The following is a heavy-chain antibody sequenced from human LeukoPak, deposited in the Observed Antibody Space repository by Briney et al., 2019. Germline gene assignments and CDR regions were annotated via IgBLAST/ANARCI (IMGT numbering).Heavy chain of an antibody. J-gene: IGHJ4*02. Sequence: GGSLRLSCAASGFTFSSYSMNWVRQAPGKGLEWVSFISTSSSYIYYADSVKGRFTISRDNAKNSLFLQMNSLRAEDTAVYYCARDQVSIAGTGIDYWGQGTLVTVSS. CDR1: GFTFSSYS. CDR3: ARDQVSIAGTGIDY. V-gene: IGHV3-21*01. CDR2: ISTSSSYI. D-gene: IGHD6-13*01.